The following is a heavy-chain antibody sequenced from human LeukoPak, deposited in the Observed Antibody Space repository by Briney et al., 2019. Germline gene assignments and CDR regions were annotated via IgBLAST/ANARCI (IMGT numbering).Heavy chain of an antibody. D-gene: IGHD3-22*01. CDR2: INPSGGST. Sequence: ASVKVSCKASGYTFTSYYMHWVRQAPGQGLEWMGIINPSGGSTSYAQKFQGRVTMTRDTSTSTVYMELSSLRSEDTAVYYCASEPGVVVTNFRLDYWGQGTLVTVSS. CDR3: ASEPGVVVTNFRLDY. V-gene: IGHV1-46*01. J-gene: IGHJ4*02. CDR1: GYTFTSYY.